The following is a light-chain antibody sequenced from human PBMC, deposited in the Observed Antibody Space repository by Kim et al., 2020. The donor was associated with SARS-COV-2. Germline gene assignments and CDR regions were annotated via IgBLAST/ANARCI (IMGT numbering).Light chain of an antibody. CDR1: QSVSSN. CDR2: GAS. J-gene: IGKJ2*01. Sequence: SVSPGERATLSSRASQSVSSNLAWYQQKPGQAPRLLIYGASTRATGIPARFSGSGSGTEFTLTISSLQSEDFAVYYCQQYNNWPYTFGQGTKLEIK. CDR3: QQYNNWPYT. V-gene: IGKV3-15*01.